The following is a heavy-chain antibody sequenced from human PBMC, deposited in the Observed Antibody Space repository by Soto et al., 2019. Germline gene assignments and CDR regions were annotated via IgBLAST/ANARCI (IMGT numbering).Heavy chain of an antibody. CDR2: IFYDGSKI. CDR1: GFSFSSSA. CDR3: AKDLTGPYDY. D-gene: IGHD3-9*01. J-gene: IGHJ4*02. Sequence: GGSLRLSCAAYGFSFSSSAMPWVRQAPGKGLEWVADIFYDGSKIHFADSVKGRFTISRDNSKNTVHLQMNSLRPEDTAVYYCAKDLTGPYDYWGQGTLVTVSS. V-gene: IGHV3-30*18.